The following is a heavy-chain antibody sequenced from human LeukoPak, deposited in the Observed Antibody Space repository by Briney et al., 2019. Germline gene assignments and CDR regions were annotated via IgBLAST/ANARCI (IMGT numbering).Heavy chain of an antibody. J-gene: IGHJ4*02. D-gene: IGHD2-15*01. V-gene: IGHV3-9*01. CDR2: ISWNSGSI. CDR1: GFTFDDYA. CDR3: AKDKGYLPSSTPDY. Sequence: GRSLRLSCAASGFTFDDYAMHWVRQAPGKGLEWVSGISWNSGSIGYADSVKGRFTISRDNAKNSLYLQMNSLRAEDTALYYCAKDKGYLPSSTPDYWGQGTLVTVSS.